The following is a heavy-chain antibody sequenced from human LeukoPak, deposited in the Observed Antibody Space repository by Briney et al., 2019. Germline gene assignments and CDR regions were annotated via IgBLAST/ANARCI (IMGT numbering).Heavy chain of an antibody. CDR2: ISGSGGST. CDR1: GFTFSSYA. V-gene: IGHV3-23*01. CDR3: IRGPTYFDS. J-gene: IGHJ4*02. Sequence: GGSLRLSCAASGFTFSSYAMSWVRQAPGKGLEWVSAISGSGGSTYYADSVKGRFTISRDNAKGTLYLQMHSLRVEDTAIYYCIRGPTYFDSWGQGTLVTASS.